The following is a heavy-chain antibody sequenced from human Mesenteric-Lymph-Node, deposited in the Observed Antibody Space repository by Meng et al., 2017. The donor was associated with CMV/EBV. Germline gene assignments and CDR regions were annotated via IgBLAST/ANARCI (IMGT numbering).Heavy chain of an antibody. J-gene: IGHJ5*02. V-gene: IGHV1-2*02. CDR2: INPNSGGT. Sequence: ASVKVSCKASGYTFTGYYMHWVRQVPGQGLEWMGWINPNSGGTNYAQKFQGRVTMTRDTSISTAYMELSRLRSDDTAVYYCARDLVPSSGPPGAGFDPWGQGTLVTVSS. D-gene: IGHD6-19*01. CDR3: ARDLVPSSGPPGAGFDP. CDR1: GYTFTGYY.